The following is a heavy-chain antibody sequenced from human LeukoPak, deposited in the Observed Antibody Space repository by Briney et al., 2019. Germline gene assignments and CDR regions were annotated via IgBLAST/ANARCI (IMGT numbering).Heavy chain of an antibody. CDR3: ARSDY. CDR2: INGDGGSR. Sequence: GGSLRLSCAASGFTFSTYWMHWVRQAPGKGLVWVSRINGDGGSRNYADSVKGRFTISRDNSKNTLYLQMNSLRAEDTAVYYCARSDYWGQGTLVTVSS. J-gene: IGHJ4*02. V-gene: IGHV3-74*01. CDR1: GFTFSTYW.